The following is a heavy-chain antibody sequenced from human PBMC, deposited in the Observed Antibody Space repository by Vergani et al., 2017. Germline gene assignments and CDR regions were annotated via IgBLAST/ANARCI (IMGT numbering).Heavy chain of an antibody. J-gene: IGHJ6*03. V-gene: IGHV4-39*01. CDR1: GGSIRSTFYY. CDR3: ARHKEQLVPGNYYYYYYMDV. CDR2: IYYSGST. D-gene: IGHD6-13*01. Sequence: QLQLQESDPGLVKPSETLSLTCTVSGGSIRSTFYYWGWIRQPPGKGLEWIGTIYYSGSTYYNPSLKSRVTISVDTSKNQFSLKLNYVTAADTAVYYCARHKEQLVPGNYYYYYYMDVWVKGTTVTVSS.